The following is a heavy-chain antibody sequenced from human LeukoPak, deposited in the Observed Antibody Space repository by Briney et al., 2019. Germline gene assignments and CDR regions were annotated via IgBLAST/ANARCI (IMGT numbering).Heavy chain of an antibody. D-gene: IGHD3-3*01. CDR2: VTADGGRT. CDR1: GFTFSNYA. Sequence: GGSLRLSCSASGFTFSNYAMHWVRQAPGKGLEYVSSVTADGGRTYYADSVKGRFAISRDNSKNTLYLQMYSLRAEDTAVYYCARGIDEWLYLNYWGQGALVTVSS. CDR3: ARGIDEWLYLNY. J-gene: IGHJ4*02. V-gene: IGHV3-64*04.